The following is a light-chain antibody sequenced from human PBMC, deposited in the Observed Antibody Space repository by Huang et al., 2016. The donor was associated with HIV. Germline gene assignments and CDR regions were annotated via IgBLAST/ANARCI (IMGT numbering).Light chain of an antibody. CDR2: LCS. V-gene: IGKV2-28*01. CDR3: MQTLQPPFT. Sequence: IVLTQSPVSLSVTPGEPAPISCRSSQSLLHTFVYSLLHWYVQRPGQSPQHLISLCSVRASGVPDRFSGSGSGPDFTLRISSVESEDVGVYYCMQTLQPPFTFGPGTKVHIK. J-gene: IGKJ3*01. CDR1: QSLLHTFVYSL.